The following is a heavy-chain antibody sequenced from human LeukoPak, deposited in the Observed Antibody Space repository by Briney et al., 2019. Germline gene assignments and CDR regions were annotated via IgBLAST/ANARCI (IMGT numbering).Heavy chain of an antibody. V-gene: IGHV3-21*01. CDR2: ISSSSSYI. CDR1: GFTFSSYS. Sequence: GGSLRLSCAASGFTFSSYSMNWVRQAPGKGLEWVSSISSSSSYIYYADSVKGRFTISRDNAKNSLYLQMNSLRAEDTAVYYCARADRITMIAVVSVPYYGMDVWGQGTTVTVSS. J-gene: IGHJ6*02. CDR3: ARADRITMIAVVSVPYYGMDV. D-gene: IGHD3-22*01.